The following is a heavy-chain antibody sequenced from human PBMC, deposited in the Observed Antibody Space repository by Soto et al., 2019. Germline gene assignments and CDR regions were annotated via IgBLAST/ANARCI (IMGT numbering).Heavy chain of an antibody. CDR3: ARVGIAAGRLGGDYYGMDV. D-gene: IGHD6-6*01. Sequence: QVQLQESGPGLVKPSQTLSLTCTVSGGSISSGGYDWSWIRQHPGKGLEWIGYIYYSGSTYYNPSLKSRVTISVDTSKIQFSLKLSSVTAADTAVYYCARVGIAAGRLGGDYYGMDVWGQGTTVTVSS. J-gene: IGHJ6*02. CDR1: GGSISSGGYD. CDR2: IYYSGST. V-gene: IGHV4-31*03.